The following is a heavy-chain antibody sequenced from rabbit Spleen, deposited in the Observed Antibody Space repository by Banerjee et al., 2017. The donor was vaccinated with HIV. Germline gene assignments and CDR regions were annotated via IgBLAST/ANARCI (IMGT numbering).Heavy chain of an antibody. CDR3: ARGSAAMTMVITGYYLSL. CDR1: GIDFSSYNF. D-gene: IGHD2-1*01. CDR2: IDIGSRDFT. J-gene: IGHJ6*01. Sequence: QEQLEESGGGLVKPEGSLTLTCKASGIDFSSYNFICWVRQAPGKGLEWIACIDIGSRDFTYYASWAKGRFIISKTSSTTVTLQMTSLTVADTATYFCARGSAAMTMVITGYYLSLWGPGTLVTVS. V-gene: IGHV1S45*01.